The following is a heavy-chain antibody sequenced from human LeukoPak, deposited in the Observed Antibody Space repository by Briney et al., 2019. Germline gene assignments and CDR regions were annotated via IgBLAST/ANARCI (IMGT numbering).Heavy chain of an antibody. V-gene: IGHV4-34*01. D-gene: IGHD6-19*01. CDR1: DGSIRSYY. CDR2: INHSGST. Sequence: PSETLSLTCTVSDGSIRSYYWSWIRQPPGKGLEWIGEINHSGSTNYNPSLKSRVTISVDTSKNQFSLKLSSVTAADTAVYYCARVSGGAVAGPAPQMDVWGQGTTVTVSS. CDR3: ARVSGGAVAGPAPQMDV. J-gene: IGHJ6*02.